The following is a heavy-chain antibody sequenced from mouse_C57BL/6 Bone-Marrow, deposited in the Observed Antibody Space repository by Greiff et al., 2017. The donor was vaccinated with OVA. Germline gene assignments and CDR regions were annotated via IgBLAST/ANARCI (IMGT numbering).Heavy chain of an antibody. CDR2: IHPETGGT. CDR3: TRSEDYYGSSVFDY. CDR1: GYTFTDYE. V-gene: IGHV1-15*01. Sequence: LVESGAELVRPGASVTLSCKASGYTFTDYEMHWVKQTPVHGLEWIGAIHPETGGTAYNQKFKGKAILTADKSSSTAYMELRSLTSEDSAGYYCTRSEDYYGSSVFDYWGQGTTLTVSS. J-gene: IGHJ2*01. D-gene: IGHD1-1*01.